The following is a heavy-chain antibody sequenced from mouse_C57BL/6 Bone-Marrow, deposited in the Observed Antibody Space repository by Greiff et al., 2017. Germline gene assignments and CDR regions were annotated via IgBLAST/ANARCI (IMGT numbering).Heavy chain of an antibody. J-gene: IGHJ3*01. D-gene: IGHD2-4*01. CDR1: GFTFSSYG. CDR3: ARPRDYAWFAY. Sequence: EVQRVESGGDLVKPGGSLKLSCAASGFTFSSYGMSWVRQTPDKRLEWVATISSGGSYTYYPDSVKGRFTISRDNAKNTLYLQMSSLKSEDTAMYYCARPRDYAWFAYWGQGTLVTVSA. V-gene: IGHV5-6*01. CDR2: ISSGGSYT.